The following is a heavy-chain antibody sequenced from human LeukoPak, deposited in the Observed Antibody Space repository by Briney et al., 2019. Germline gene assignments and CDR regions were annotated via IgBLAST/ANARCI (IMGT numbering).Heavy chain of an antibody. D-gene: IGHD5-12*01. CDR3: ARERATTSWSGAGLLFDY. Sequence: PGGSLRLSCAASGFTFSSYEMNWVRQAPGKGLEWVSYISSSGSTIYYADSVKGRFTISRDNAKNSLYLQMNSLRAEDTAVYYCARERATTSWSGAGLLFDYWGQGTLVTVSS. V-gene: IGHV3-48*03. CDR1: GFTFSSYE. CDR2: ISSSGSTI. J-gene: IGHJ4*02.